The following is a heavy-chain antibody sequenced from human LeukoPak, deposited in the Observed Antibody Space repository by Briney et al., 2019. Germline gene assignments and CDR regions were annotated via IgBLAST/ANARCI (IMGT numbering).Heavy chain of an antibody. Sequence: SETLSLTCTVSGGSISSYYWRWIRQPPGKGLEWIGYIYYSGSTNDNPSLKSRVTISVDTSKNQFSLKLSSVTAADTAVYYCARDSGYDYYYYYYMDVWGKGTTVTVSS. D-gene: IGHD5-12*01. CDR2: IYYSGST. CDR3: ARDSGYDYYYYYYMDV. V-gene: IGHV4-59*01. J-gene: IGHJ6*03. CDR1: GGSISSYY.